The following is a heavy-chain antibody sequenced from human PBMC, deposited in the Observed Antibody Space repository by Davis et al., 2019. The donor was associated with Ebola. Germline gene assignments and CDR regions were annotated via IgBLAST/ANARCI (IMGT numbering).Heavy chain of an antibody. CDR3: SRGWLRTGFDV. CDR1: GDSVSGSGGA. Sequence: PSETLSLTCAISGDSVSGSGGAWNWLRQSPSGGLEWLGRTYYTSKWYNDYAESVKSRITINTDTSKNQFSLHLSSMTPEDTALYYCSRGWLRTGFDVWGEGTTVTVSS. J-gene: IGHJ6*04. CDR2: TYYTSKWYN. V-gene: IGHV6-1*01. D-gene: IGHD5-18*01.